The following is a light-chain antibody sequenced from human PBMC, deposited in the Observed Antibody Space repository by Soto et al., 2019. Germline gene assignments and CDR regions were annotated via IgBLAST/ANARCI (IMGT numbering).Light chain of an antibody. CDR3: QSYDSSLSGSYV. J-gene: IGLJ1*01. CDR1: SSNIGAGYD. CDR2: GNN. V-gene: IGLV1-40*01. Sequence: QSVLTQPPSVSGAPGQRGTISCTGSSSNIGAGYDVHWYQRLPGTAPKVLIYGNNNRPSGVPDRFSGSKSGTSASLAITGLQAEDEADYYCQSYDSSLSGSYVFGTGTKLTVL.